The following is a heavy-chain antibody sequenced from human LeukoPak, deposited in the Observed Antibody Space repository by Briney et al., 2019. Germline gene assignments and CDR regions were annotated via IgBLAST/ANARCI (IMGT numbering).Heavy chain of an antibody. V-gene: IGHV4-61*02. Sequence: SPSETLSLTCTVSGASISSGSYYWNWIRQPAGKGLEWIGRIYTSGSTDYNPSLKSRVTISIDTSKNQFSLKLSSVAAADTAVYYCARETPPPYYYYMDVWGKGTTVTVSS. CDR3: ARETPPPYYYYMDV. CDR2: IYTSGST. CDR1: GASISSGSYY. J-gene: IGHJ6*03.